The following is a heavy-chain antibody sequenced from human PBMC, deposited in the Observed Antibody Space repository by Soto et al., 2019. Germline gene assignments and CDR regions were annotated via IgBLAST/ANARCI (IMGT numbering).Heavy chain of an antibody. D-gene: IGHD3-9*01. Sequence: SETLSLTCTVSGGSISSSSYYWGWIRQPPGKGLEWIGSIYYSGSTCYNPSLKSRVTISVDTSKNQFSLKLSSVTAADTAVYYCARQIRYFDYWGQGTLVTVSS. CDR2: IYYSGST. CDR3: ARQIRYFDY. V-gene: IGHV4-39*01. J-gene: IGHJ4*02. CDR1: GGSISSSSYY.